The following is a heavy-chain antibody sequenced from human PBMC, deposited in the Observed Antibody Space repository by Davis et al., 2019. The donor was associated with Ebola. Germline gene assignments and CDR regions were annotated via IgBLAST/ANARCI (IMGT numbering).Heavy chain of an antibody. Sequence: GSLRLSCTVSGGSVSSGSYYWSWIRQPPGKGLEFIGYIYFSGNTNYNPSLKNRVTISVDTSKNQFSLRLSSVTAADTAVYYCARVGSGSLFFYYGMDVWGKGTTVTVSS. CDR1: GGSVSSGSYY. V-gene: IGHV4-61*01. J-gene: IGHJ6*04. CDR2: IYFSGNT. CDR3: ARVGSGSLFFYYGMDV. D-gene: IGHD6-19*01.